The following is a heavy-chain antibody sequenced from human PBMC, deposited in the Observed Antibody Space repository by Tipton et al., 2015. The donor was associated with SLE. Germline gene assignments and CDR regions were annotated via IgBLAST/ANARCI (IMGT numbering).Heavy chain of an antibody. CDR2: INHSGST. Sequence: TLSLTCAVYGESFSNYYWSWIRQPPGKGLGWIGEINHSGSTNYNPSLKSRVTISVHTSKNQFSLKLSSVTAADTAVYYCARRIAPRPADYWGQGTLVTVSS. J-gene: IGHJ4*02. CDR1: GESFSNYY. CDR3: ARRIAPRPADY. V-gene: IGHV4-34*01. D-gene: IGHD6-6*01.